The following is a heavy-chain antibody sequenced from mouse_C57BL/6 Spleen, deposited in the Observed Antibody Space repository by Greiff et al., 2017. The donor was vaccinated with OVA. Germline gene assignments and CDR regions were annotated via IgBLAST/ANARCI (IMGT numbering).Heavy chain of an antibody. CDR1: GFTFSSYG. Sequence: EVQGVESGGDLVKPGGSLKLSCAASGFTFSSYGMSWVRQTPDKRLEWVATISSGGSYTYYPDSVKGRFTISRDNAKNTLYLQMSSLKSEDTAMYYCASFRYQGFAYWGQGTLVTVSA. V-gene: IGHV5-6*01. D-gene: IGHD1-1*01. CDR3: ASFRYQGFAY. CDR2: ISSGGSYT. J-gene: IGHJ3*01.